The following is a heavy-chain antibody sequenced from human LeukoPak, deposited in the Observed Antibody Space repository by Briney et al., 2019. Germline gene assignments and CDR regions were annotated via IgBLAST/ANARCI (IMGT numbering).Heavy chain of an antibody. CDR1: GFTFTNYA. D-gene: IGHD3-3*01. CDR3: AREAGVVLVPTCFCDN. CDR2: IWYDGSDK. Sequence: QPGGSLRLSCAASGFTFTNYAIHWVRQAPGKGLEWVAVIWYDGSDKFYADSVKGRFTISRESSKGTLFLQMNSLRVEDTAIYYCAREAGVVLVPTCFCDNWGQGTLVAVSS. V-gene: IGHV3-33*01. J-gene: IGHJ4*02.